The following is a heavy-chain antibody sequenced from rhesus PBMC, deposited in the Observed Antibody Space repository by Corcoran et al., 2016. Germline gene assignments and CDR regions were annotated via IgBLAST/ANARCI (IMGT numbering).Heavy chain of an antibody. CDR2: IPSGGTT. Sequence: QVQLQQWGEGLVKPSETLSLTCAVYGGSISSHYWSWIRQPPGKGLEWIGRIPSGGTTTYNPSLKSRVTISIDTSKNQFSLELRSVTAADTAVYYCARDHCTSTTCYAFYFDYWGQGVLVTVSS. CDR3: ARDHCTSTTCYAFYFDY. CDR1: GGSISSHY. D-gene: IGHD2-2*01. J-gene: IGHJ4*01. V-gene: IGHV4-173*01.